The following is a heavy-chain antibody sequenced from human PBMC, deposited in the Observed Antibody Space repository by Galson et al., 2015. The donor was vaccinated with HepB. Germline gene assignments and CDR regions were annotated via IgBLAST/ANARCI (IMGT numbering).Heavy chain of an antibody. CDR3: AKEHGYYDSSGYHFDH. J-gene: IGHJ4*02. V-gene: IGHV3-23*01. Sequence: SLRLSCAASGFTFSSYAMSWVRQAPGKGLEWVSGISGSGGITYYADSVKGRFTISRDNSKNTLSLQMNSLRAEDTAVYYCAKEHGYYDSSGYHFDHWGQGTLVTVSS. CDR1: GFTFSSYA. CDR2: ISGSGGIT. D-gene: IGHD3-22*01.